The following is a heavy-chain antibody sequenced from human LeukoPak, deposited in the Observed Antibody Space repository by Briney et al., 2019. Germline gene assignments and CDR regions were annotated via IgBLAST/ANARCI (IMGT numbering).Heavy chain of an antibody. CDR2: ILAGGGNT. CDR1: GFTFSGFA. V-gene: IGHV3-23*01. J-gene: IGHJ5*02. Sequence: GGSLRLSCAATGFTFSGFAMAWVRQTPGRGLEWVSGILAGGGNTYYADSVKGRFTISRDNSKNTLFLQMNDLRVDDMAVYFCAKDLNRGDGRWEFDPWGQGTLVTVSS. CDR3: AKDLNRGDGRWEFDP. D-gene: IGHD4-17*01.